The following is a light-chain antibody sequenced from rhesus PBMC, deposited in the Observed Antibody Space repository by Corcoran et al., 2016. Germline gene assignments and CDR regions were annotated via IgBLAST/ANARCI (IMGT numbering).Light chain of an antibody. Sequence: DIQMTQSPSSLSASVGDRVTITCRASPGISDYLNWYQQKPGKAPKRLIDAASSWESGVHSRFSGSGSGTVFTLTISSLQPDVFAAYYCLRGYSTPFTFGPGTKLDIK. CDR2: AAS. V-gene: IGKV1-36*02. CDR1: PGISDY. CDR3: LRGYSTPFT. J-gene: IGKJ3*01.